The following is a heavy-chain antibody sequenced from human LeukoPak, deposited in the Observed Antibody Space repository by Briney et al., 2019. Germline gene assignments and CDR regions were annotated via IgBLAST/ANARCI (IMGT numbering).Heavy chain of an antibody. J-gene: IGHJ4*02. CDR2: IYYSGST. D-gene: IGHD3-10*02. CDR1: GGSISSYY. CDR3: ARHKVDMFGRHPSYFDY. V-gene: IGHV4-59*08. Sequence: KPSETLSLTCTVSGGSISSYYWSWIRQPPGKGLEWIGYIYYSGSTNYNPSLKSRVTISVDTSKNQFSLKLSSVTAADTAVYYCARHKVDMFGRHPSYFDYWGQGTLVTVSS.